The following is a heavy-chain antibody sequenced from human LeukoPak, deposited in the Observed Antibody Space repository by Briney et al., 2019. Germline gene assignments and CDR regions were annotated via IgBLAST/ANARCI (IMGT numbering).Heavy chain of an antibody. Sequence: SGGSLRLSCAASGFTFSSYAMHWVRQAPGKGLEWVAVIWYDGSNKYYAESVKGRFTISRDNSKNTLYLQMNSLRAEDTAVYYCARDYGSGSYSDYWGQGTLVTVSS. J-gene: IGHJ4*02. V-gene: IGHV3-33*08. D-gene: IGHD3-10*01. CDR2: IWYDGSNK. CDR3: ARDYGSGSYSDY. CDR1: GFTFSSYA.